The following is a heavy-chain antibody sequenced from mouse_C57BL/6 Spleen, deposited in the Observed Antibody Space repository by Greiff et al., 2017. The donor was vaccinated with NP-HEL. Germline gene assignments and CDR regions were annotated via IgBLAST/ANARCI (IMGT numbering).Heavy chain of an antibody. D-gene: IGHD3-1*01. J-gene: IGHJ1*03. CDR3: ARSGRPRYFDV. CDR2: IDPSDSYT. CDR1: GYTFTSYW. V-gene: IGHV1-69*01. Sequence: VQLQQPGAELVMPGASVKLSCKASGYTFTSYWMHWVKQRPGQGLEWIGEIDPSDSYTNYNQKFKGKSTLTVDKSSSTAYMQLSSLTSEDSAVYYCARSGRPRYFDVWGTGTTVTVSS.